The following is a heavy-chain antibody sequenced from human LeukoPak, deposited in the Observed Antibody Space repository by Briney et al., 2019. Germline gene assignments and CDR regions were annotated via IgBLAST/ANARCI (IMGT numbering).Heavy chain of an antibody. CDR1: GSTFSNYA. CDR3: AKDLAPSGVVIITPDY. CDR2: VSGSGDNT. Sequence: GGSLRLSCAASGSTFSNYAMSWVRQAPGKGLEWVSGVSGSGDNTYYADSVKGRFTISRDNSRNTLYLQMNSLTAEDTAVYFCAKDLAPSGVVIITPDYWGRGTLVTVSS. D-gene: IGHD3-22*01. J-gene: IGHJ4*02. V-gene: IGHV3-23*01.